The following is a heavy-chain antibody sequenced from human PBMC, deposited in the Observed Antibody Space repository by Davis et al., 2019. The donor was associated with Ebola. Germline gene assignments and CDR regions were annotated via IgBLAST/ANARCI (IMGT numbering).Heavy chain of an antibody. CDR3: ARLRYFNYGMDV. D-gene: IGHD3-9*01. J-gene: IGHJ6*02. V-gene: IGHV4-34*01. CDR2: INHSGST. CDR1: GGSFSGYY. Sequence: SQTLSLTCAAYGGSFSGYYWSWIRQPPGKGLEWIGEINHSGSTNYNPSLKSRVTISVDTSKNQFPLKLSSVTAADTAVYYCARLRYFNYGMDVWGQGTTVTVSS.